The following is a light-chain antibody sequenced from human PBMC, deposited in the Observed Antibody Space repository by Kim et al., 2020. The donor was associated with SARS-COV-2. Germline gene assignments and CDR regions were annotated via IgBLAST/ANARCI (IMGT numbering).Light chain of an antibody. Sequence: ASVEDRVIITCRSSQDIRTSLGWYQQRPGEVPRLLIYDASTLHSGVPSRFSGSGSGTDFTLVISGLQPEDAATYYCQEYDNFPLTFGEGTKVDIK. V-gene: IGKV1-27*01. CDR3: QEYDNFPLT. J-gene: IGKJ4*01. CDR2: DAS. CDR1: QDIRTS.